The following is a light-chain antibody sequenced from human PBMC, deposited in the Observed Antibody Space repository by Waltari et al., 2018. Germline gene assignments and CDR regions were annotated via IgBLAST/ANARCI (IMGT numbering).Light chain of an antibody. J-gene: IGKJ4*01. CDR3: QQYNSYSLT. V-gene: IGKV1-5*03. CDR1: QSISSW. CDR2: KAS. Sequence: DIQMTQSPSTLSASVGDRVTIPCRASQSISSWLAWYQKKPGKAPKLRIYKASSLESGVPSRFSGSGSGTEFTLTISSLQPDDFATYYCQQYNSYSLTFGGGTKVEIK.